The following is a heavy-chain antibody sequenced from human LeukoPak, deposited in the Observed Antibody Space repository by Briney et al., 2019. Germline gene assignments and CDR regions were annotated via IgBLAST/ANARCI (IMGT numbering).Heavy chain of an antibody. J-gene: IGHJ6*02. Sequence: GGSLRLSCAASGFTFDDYAMHWVRQAPGKGLEWVSGISWNSGSIGYADSVKGRFTISRDNAKNSLYLQMNSLRAEDTALYYCAKDTAARPKYYYGMDVWGQGTTVTVSS. CDR3: AKDTAARPKYYYGMDV. CDR2: ISWNSGSI. V-gene: IGHV3-9*01. CDR1: GFTFDDYA. D-gene: IGHD6-6*01.